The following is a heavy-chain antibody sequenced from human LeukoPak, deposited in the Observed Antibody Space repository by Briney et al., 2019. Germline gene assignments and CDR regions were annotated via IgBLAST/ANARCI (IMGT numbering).Heavy chain of an antibody. CDR2: ISYDGSNK. J-gene: IGHJ6*03. V-gene: IGHV3-30*18. D-gene: IGHD2-15*01. CDR1: GFTFSSYG. CDR3: AKAGKARKPYCSGGSCSSQSLYYYYMDV. Sequence: GGSLRLSCAASGFTFSSYGMHWVRQAPGKGLEWVAVISYDGSNKYYADSVKGRFTISRDNSKNTLYLQMNSLRAEDTAVYYCAKAGKARKPYCSGGSCSSQSLYYYYMDVWGKGTTVTVSS.